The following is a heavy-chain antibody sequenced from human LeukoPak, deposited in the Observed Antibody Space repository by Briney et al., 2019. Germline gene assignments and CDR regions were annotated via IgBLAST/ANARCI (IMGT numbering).Heavy chain of an antibody. D-gene: IGHD1-26*01. Sequence: GGSLRLSCAASGFIFSDYYMSWIRQAPGKGLEWLSYISSSGSTIYYADSVKGRFTISRDNAKNSLYLQMNSLRVEDTSVYYCAASGADVNYFEYWGRGALVTVSS. J-gene: IGHJ4*02. CDR1: GFIFSDYY. CDR2: ISSSGSTI. CDR3: AASGADVNYFEY. V-gene: IGHV3-11*04.